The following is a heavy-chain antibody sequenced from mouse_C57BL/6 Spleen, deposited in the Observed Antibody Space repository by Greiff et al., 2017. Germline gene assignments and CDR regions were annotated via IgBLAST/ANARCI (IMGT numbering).Heavy chain of an antibody. CDR2: ISSGSSTI. D-gene: IGHD1-1*01. V-gene: IGHV5-17*01. CDR3: ARLTTVVENAMDY. J-gene: IGHJ4*01. Sequence: EVKLEESGGGLVKPGGSLKLSCAASGFTFSDYGMHWVRQAPEQGLEWVAYISSGSSTIYYADTVKGRFTISRDNAKNTLFLQMTSLRSEDTAMYYCARLTTVVENAMDYWGQGTSVTVSS. CDR1: GFTFSDYG.